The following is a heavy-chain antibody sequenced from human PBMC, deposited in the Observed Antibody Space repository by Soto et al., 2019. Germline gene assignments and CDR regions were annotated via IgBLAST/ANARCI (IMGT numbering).Heavy chain of an antibody. Sequence: SETLSLTCTVSGCSISSYYWSWIRQPPGKGLEWIGSIYYSGSTYYNPSLKSRVTISVDTSKNQFSLKLSSVTAADTAVYYCARHTPAISISDHWGQETLVTVP. CDR1: GCSISSYY. D-gene: IGHD2-15*01. CDR2: IYYSGST. J-gene: IGHJ4*02. V-gene: IGHV4-39*01. CDR3: ARHTPAISISDH.